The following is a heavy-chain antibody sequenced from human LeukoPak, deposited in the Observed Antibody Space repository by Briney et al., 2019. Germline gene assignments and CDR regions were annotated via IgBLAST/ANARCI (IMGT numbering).Heavy chain of an antibody. CDR3: AKDRRQLANFDY. D-gene: IGHD6-13*01. J-gene: IGHJ4*02. V-gene: IGHV3-23*01. CDR2: FGGGGGPT. CDR1: GFTFSSYG. Sequence: GGSLRLSCVASGFTFSSYGMSWVRQAPGKGLEWVSGFGGGGGPTYYADSVKGRFTIFRDNSKNTLYLQMNSLRADDTAVYYCAKDRRQLANFDYWGQGTLVTVSS.